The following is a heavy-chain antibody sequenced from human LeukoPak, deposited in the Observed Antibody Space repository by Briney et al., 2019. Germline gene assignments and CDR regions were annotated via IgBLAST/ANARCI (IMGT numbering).Heavy chain of an antibody. Sequence: SVKVSCKASGGTFSSYAISWVRQAPGQGLEWMGVIIPIFGTANYAHKFQGRVTITMDESTRTAYMELRSLRSEDTAVYYCAIFVAKVQTYYYDSSGYYFDYWGEGTLVTVSS. J-gene: IGHJ4*02. D-gene: IGHD3-22*01. V-gene: IGHV1-69*05. CDR1: GGTFSSYA. CDR2: IIPIFGTA. CDR3: AIFVAKVQTYYYDSSGYYFDY.